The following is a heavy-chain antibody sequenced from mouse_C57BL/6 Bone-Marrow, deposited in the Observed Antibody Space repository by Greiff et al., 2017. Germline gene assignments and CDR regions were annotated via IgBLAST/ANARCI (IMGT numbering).Heavy chain of an antibody. CDR2: IDPSDSET. CDR1: GYTFTSYW. Sequence: QVQLQQPGAELVRPGSSVKLSCKASGYTFTSYWMHWVKQRPIQGLEWIGNIDPSDSETHYNQKFKDKATLTVDKSSSTAYMQLSSLTSEESAVYYCARDDYDGGGDYWGQGTTLTVSS. D-gene: IGHD2-4*01. J-gene: IGHJ2*01. CDR3: ARDDYDGGGDY. V-gene: IGHV1-52*01.